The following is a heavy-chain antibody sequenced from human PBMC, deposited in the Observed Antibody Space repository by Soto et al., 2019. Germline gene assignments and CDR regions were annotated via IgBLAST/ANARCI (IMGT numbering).Heavy chain of an antibody. D-gene: IGHD5-12*01. CDR2: IIPVFGTT. J-gene: IGHJ4*02. CDR3: AKGDTGEGATTGPLDL. V-gene: IGHV1-69*01. Sequence: QAQVVQSGPEVAKPGSSVKVSCKASEDIFGSSGFSWVRQAPGLGLEWMGGIIPVFGTTEYAEKFRGRVTISADDDKRTVYMELDSLTSDDTAVYYCAKGDTGEGATTGPLDLWGQGTLVTVSS. CDR1: EDIFGSSG.